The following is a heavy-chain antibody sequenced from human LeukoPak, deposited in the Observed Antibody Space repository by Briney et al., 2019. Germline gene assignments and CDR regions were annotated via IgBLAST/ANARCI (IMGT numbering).Heavy chain of an antibody. CDR2: IYYSGST. D-gene: IGHD5-18*01. J-gene: IGHJ3*02. V-gene: IGHV4-39*07. CDR1: GGSISTSSYY. Sequence: SETLSLTCTVSGGSISTSSYYWGWIRQPPGKGLECIGNIYYSGSTYYNPSLKSRVTISVDTSKNQFSLKLCSVTAADTAVYYCARGVKVLVDIRYSYGPSDAFDIWGQGTMVTVSS. CDR3: ARGVKVLVDIRYSYGPSDAFDI.